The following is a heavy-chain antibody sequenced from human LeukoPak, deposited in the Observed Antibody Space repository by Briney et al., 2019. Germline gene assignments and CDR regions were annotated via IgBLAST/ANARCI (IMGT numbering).Heavy chain of an antibody. CDR3: ARVQVSQWLVQFWFDP. Sequence: NPSETLSLTCTVSGGSISSYYWSWIRQPPGKGLEWIGYIYYSGSTNYNPSLKSRVTISVDTSKNQFSLKLSSVTAADTAVYYCARVQVSQWLVQFWFDPWGQGTLVTVSS. D-gene: IGHD6-19*01. V-gene: IGHV4-59*01. CDR1: GGSISSYY. CDR2: IYYSGST. J-gene: IGHJ5*02.